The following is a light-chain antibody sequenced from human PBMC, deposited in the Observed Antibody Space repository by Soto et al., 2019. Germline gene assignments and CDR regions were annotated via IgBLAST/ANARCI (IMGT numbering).Light chain of an antibody. CDR2: DAS. Sequence: EIVLTQSPATLSLSPGERATLSCRASQSVSSYLAWYQQKPGQAPRLLIYDASNRATDIPARFSGSGSGTDFTLTISSLEPEDFSVYYCLQRSRWPWTFGQGTRVEIK. J-gene: IGKJ1*01. CDR1: QSVSSY. V-gene: IGKV3-11*01. CDR3: LQRSRWPWT.